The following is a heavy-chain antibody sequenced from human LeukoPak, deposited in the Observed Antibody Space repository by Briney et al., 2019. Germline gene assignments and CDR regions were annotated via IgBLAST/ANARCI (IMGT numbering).Heavy chain of an antibody. V-gene: IGHV3-21*01. J-gene: IGHJ3*02. CDR3: ARVGITIFGVSQEAFDI. CDR2: ISSSSSYI. Sequence: GGSLRLSCAASGFTFSSHSMNWVRQAPGKGLEWVSSISSSSSYIYYADSVKCRFTISRDNAKNSLYLQMNSLRAEDTAVYYCARVGITIFGVSQEAFDIWGQGTMVTVSS. D-gene: IGHD3-3*01. CDR1: GFTFSSHS.